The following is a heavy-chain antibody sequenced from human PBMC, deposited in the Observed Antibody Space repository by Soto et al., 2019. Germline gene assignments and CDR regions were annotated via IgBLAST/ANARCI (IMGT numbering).Heavy chain of an antibody. J-gene: IGHJ5*02. CDR3: ASALYCSGGSCSFDP. V-gene: IGHV4-61*01. CDR2: IYYTGST. CDR1: GGSVSSGNYY. Sequence: SETLSLTCTVSGGSVSSGNYYWSWIRQPPGKGLEWIGFIYYTGSTSYNPSLKSRVTISMGTSKNQFSLKLTSVTAADTAVYYCASALYCSGGSCSFDPWGQGTLVTV. D-gene: IGHD2-15*01.